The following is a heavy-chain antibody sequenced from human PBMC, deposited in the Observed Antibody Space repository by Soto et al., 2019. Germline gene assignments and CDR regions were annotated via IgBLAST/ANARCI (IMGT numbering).Heavy chain of an antibody. CDR2: IYPGDSDT. D-gene: IGHD2-21*01. Sequence: EVQLVQSGAAVKKPGESLKISCKSSGYSFASYWIGWVRQMPGKGLEWMGMIYPGDSDTRYSPSFQGQVSISVDKSISTAYLQWSSLQASDTAMYYCARPAGVHPIYYLDFWGQGTQVTVSS. V-gene: IGHV5-51*01. J-gene: IGHJ4*02. CDR3: ARPAGVHPIYYLDF. CDR1: GYSFASYW.